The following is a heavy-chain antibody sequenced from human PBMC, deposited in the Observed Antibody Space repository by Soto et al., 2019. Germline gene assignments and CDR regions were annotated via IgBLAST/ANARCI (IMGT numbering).Heavy chain of an antibody. CDR2: ISYDVSNK. V-gene: IGHV3-30*18. D-gene: IGHD3-3*01. Sequence: XGCLWLSCAACGFSVSSEDMHWVRQAPGKGLEWVAVISYDVSNKYYADSVKGRFTISRDNSKNTLYLQMNSLRAEDTAVYYCEKDRDFFPDGMDVWGQRTTVTVSS. J-gene: IGHJ6*02. CDR3: EKDRDFFPDGMDV. CDR1: GFSVSSED.